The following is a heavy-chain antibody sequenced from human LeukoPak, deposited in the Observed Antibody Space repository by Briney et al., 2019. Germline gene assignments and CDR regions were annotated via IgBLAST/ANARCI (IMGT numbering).Heavy chain of an antibody. CDR1: GYTFSSYG. CDR2: ISAYNGNT. Sequence: ASVKVSCKASGYTFSSYGITWVRQAPGQGLEWVGWISAYNGNTNYAQKLQGSVTMTTDTSTSTAYMELRSLRSDDTAVYYCARPAGYGDYTYDYWGQGTLVTVSS. D-gene: IGHD4-17*01. J-gene: IGHJ4*02. CDR3: ARPAGYGDYTYDY. V-gene: IGHV1-18*01.